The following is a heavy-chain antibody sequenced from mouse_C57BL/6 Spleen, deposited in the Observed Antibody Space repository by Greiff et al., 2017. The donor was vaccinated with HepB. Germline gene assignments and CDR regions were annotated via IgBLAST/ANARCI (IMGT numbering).Heavy chain of an antibody. D-gene: IGHD1-1*01. J-gene: IGHJ4*01. CDR1: GYAFSSSW. V-gene: IGHV1-82*01. CDR3: ARLGYYGSLYAMDY. Sequence: QVQLKESGPELVKPGASVKISCKASGYAFSSSWMNWVKQRPGKGLEWIGRIYPGDGDTNYNGKFKGKATLTADKSSSTAYMQLSSLTSEDSAVYFCARLGYYGSLYAMDYWGQGTSVTVSS. CDR2: IYPGDGDT.